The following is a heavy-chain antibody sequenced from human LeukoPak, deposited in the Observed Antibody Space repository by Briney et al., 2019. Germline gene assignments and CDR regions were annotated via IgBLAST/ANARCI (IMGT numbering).Heavy chain of an antibody. V-gene: IGHV3-7*01. CDR1: GFTFSSYW. CDR2: IKQDGSEK. Sequence: GGSLRLSCAASGFTFSSYWMSWVRQAPGGGQEWGVNIKQDGSEKNYVDSVKGRFTISRDNAKNSLYLQMTSLRAEDTAVYYCARLLSPGVYYYYYYMDVWGKGTTVTISS. J-gene: IGHJ6*03. CDR3: ARLLSPGVYYYYYYMDV. D-gene: IGHD1-14*01.